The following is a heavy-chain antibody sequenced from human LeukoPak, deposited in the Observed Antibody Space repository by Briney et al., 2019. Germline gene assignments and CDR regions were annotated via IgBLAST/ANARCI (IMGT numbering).Heavy chain of an antibody. Sequence: SETLSLTCTVYGGSFSDYYWSWIRQPPGQGLEWVGEINHSGSTNYNPSLKSRVTISVDTSKNQFSLKLSSVTAADTAVYYCARLYGSGSYYKYWGQGTLVTVSS. V-gene: IGHV4-34*01. CDR2: INHSGST. J-gene: IGHJ4*02. CDR3: ARLYGSGSYYKY. CDR1: GGSFSDYY. D-gene: IGHD3-10*01.